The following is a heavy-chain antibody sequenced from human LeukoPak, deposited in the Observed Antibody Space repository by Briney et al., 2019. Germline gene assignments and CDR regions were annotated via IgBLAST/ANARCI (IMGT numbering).Heavy chain of an antibody. CDR3: AKSRGYSYVYFDY. J-gene: IGHJ4*02. V-gene: IGHV3-11*01. Sequence: GEPLPLTCTVSGGSISSGDYYMRCLPPAPGRGLEWVSYSSSSGSTIYFADSVKGRFTISRDSAKNSLYLQMNSLRAEDTAVYYGAKSRGYSYVYFDYWGEGTLVTVSS. CDR1: GGSISSGDYY. D-gene: IGHD5-18*01. CDR2: SSSSGSTI.